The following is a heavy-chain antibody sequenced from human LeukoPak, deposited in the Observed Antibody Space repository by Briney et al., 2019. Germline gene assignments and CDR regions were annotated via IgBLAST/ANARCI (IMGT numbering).Heavy chain of an antibody. CDR3: ARFLGICSSWTEYFDY. CDR2: ISLYNDNT. Sequence: ASVTVSFKSSVYTFTMYGVSWVRQARGQGVEGMGWISLYNDNTNYAQSLHGRVTMTIDTSTSTAYMELRSLRSDDTAVYYCARFLGICSSWTEYFDYWGQGTLVTVSS. J-gene: IGHJ4*02. V-gene: IGHV1-18*01. CDR1: VYTFTMYG. D-gene: IGHD6-13*01.